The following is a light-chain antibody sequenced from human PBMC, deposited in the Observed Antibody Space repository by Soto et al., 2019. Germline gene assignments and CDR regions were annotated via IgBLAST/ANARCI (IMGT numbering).Light chain of an antibody. CDR3: QHYNSYGT. CDR2: DTS. Sequence: DIVLTQSPSTLPASLGDRATISCRASQSVDRWLAWYQQRPGKAPKILMYDTSSLETGVPARFSSSRSSTEFTLTIRSLQPDEFATYYGQHYNSYGTFGQGTKGDIK. CDR1: QSVDRW. J-gene: IGKJ1*01. V-gene: IGKV1-5*01.